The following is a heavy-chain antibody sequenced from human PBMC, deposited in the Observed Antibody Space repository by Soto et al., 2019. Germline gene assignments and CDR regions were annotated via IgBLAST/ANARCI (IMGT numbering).Heavy chain of an antibody. Sequence: XEFLKISFPGSGDSFAGYWIGWVRQIPGKGLEWMGIIYPGDSDTRYSPSFQGQVTISADKSISTAYLQWSSLKASDTAMYYCARRPYYDYVWGSYRRNDAFDIWGQGTMVTVSS. CDR1: GDSFAGYW. D-gene: IGHD3-16*02. J-gene: IGHJ3*02. CDR2: IYPGDSDT. V-gene: IGHV5-51*01. CDR3: ARRPYYDYVWGSYRRNDAFDI.